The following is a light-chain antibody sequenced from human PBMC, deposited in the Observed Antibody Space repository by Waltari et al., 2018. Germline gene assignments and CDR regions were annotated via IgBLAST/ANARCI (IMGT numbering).Light chain of an antibody. CDR3: QSYDTSLSVV. Sequence: QSVLTQPPSVSGAPGQRVTISCTGSGSNIRAGHDVHWYQQLPRAAPKPLIYGSTSRPLGVPARFFGSTSGTSASLAITGLQAEDEADYYCQSYDTSLSVVFGGGTKLTVL. J-gene: IGLJ3*02. CDR1: GSNIRAGHD. CDR2: GST. V-gene: IGLV1-40*01.